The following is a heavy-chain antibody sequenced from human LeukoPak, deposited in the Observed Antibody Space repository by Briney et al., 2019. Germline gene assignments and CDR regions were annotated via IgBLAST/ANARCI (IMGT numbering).Heavy chain of an antibody. J-gene: IGHJ4*02. CDR1: GYSFINYW. D-gene: IGHD2-2*01. CDR2: IYPGDSET. Sequence: GESLKISCKGSGYSFINYWIAWVRQMPGKGLEWMGIIYPGDSETRYSPSFQGQVTISADKSISTAYLQWSSLKASDTAMYYCARLPDIVVVPAVVPVIFDFWGQGTLVTVSS. CDR3: ARLPDIVVVPAVVPVIFDF. V-gene: IGHV5-51*01.